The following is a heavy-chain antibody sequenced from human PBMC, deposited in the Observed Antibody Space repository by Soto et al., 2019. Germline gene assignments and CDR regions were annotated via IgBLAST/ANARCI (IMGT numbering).Heavy chain of an antibody. D-gene: IGHD3-22*01. Sequence: PSETLSLTCAVSGGSISSGGYSWSWIRQPPGKGLEWIGYMYHSGSTYYNPSLKSRVTISIDRSKNQFSLKLSSVTAADTAVYYCASQHYYDSSGYYVVSWGQGTLVTVSS. J-gene: IGHJ5*02. CDR1: GGSISSGGYS. CDR2: MYHSGST. CDR3: ASQHYYDSSGYYVVS. V-gene: IGHV4-30-2*01.